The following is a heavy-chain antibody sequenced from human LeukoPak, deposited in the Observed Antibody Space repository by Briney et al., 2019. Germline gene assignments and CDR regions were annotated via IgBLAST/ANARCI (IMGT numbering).Heavy chain of an antibody. V-gene: IGHV3-33*08. CDR1: GFTFSSYW. D-gene: IGHD7-27*01. CDR2: IWYDGSNK. Sequence: PGGSLRLSCAASGFTFSSYWMHWVRQAPGKGLEWVGVIWYDGSNKIYAESVKGRFTISRDNSKNTLYLQMNSLRAEDTAVYYCARDRSWGSQCYFDYWGQGTLVTVSS. J-gene: IGHJ4*02. CDR3: ARDRSWGSQCYFDY.